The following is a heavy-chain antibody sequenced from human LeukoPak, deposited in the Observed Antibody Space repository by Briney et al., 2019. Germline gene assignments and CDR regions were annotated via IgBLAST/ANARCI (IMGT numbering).Heavy chain of an antibody. V-gene: IGHV1-18*01. CDR2: ISAYNGNT. D-gene: IGHD3-22*01. CDR1: GYTFTSYG. J-gene: IGHJ5*02. Sequence: ASVKVSCKASGYTFTSYGISWVRQAPGQGLEWMGWISAYNGNTNYAQKLQGRVTMTTDTSTSTAYMELRSLRSDDTAVYYCARGGMYYYDSSGPRVGNWFNPWGQGTLVTVSS. CDR3: ARGGMYYYDSSGPRVGNWFNP.